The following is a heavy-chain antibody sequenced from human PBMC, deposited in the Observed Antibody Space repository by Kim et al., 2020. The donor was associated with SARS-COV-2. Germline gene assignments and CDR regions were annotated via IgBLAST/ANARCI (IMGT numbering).Heavy chain of an antibody. J-gene: IGHJ1*01. CDR2: ISSNGGST. V-gene: IGHV3-64D*09. Sequence: GGSLRLSCSASGFTFSSYAMHWVRQAPGKGLEYVSAISSNGGSTYYADSVKGRFTISRDNSKNTLYLQMSSLIAEDTAVYYCVKDLPSLRYYYDSSGYYSDHYFQHWGQGTLVTVSS. D-gene: IGHD3-22*01. CDR3: VKDLPSLRYYYDSSGYYSDHYFQH. CDR1: GFTFSSYA.